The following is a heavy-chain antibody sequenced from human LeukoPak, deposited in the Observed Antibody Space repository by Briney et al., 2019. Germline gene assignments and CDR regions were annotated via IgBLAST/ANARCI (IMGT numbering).Heavy chain of an antibody. CDR3: AREFGQPNDAFDI. D-gene: IGHD3-10*01. V-gene: IGHV1-46*01. Sequence: VASVKVSCKASGYTFTSYYMHWERQAPGQGLEWMGIINPSGGSTSYAQKFQGRVTMTRDTSTSTVYMELSSLGSEDTAVYYCAREFGQPNDAFDIWGQGTMVTVSS. J-gene: IGHJ3*02. CDR2: INPSGGST. CDR1: GYTFTSYY.